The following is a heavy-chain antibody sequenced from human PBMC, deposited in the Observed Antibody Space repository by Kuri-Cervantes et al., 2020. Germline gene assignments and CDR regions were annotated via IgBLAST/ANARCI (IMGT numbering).Heavy chain of an antibody. D-gene: IGHD3-22*01. V-gene: IGHV4-30-4*02. CDR2: IYYSGST. Sequence: SETLSLTCTVSGGSISSGDYYWSWIRQPPGKGLEWIGYIYYSGSTYYNPSLKSRVTISVDTSKNQFSLKLSSVTAADTAVYHCARVGTYYYDSSGYYAGDYWGQGTLVTVSS. J-gene: IGHJ4*02. CDR1: GGSISSGDYY. CDR3: ARVGTYYYDSSGYYAGDY.